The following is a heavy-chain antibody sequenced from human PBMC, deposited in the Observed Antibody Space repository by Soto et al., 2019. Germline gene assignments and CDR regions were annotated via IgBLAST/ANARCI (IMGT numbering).Heavy chain of an antibody. CDR2: ISTGGEVT. D-gene: IGHD6-19*01. V-gene: IGHV3-23*01. CDR3: TKGGGGSGYYDPSHL. CDR1: GFTFSSYG. Sequence: WVSLRLSCAASGFTFSSYGMSCVRQAPGKGPEWVSIISTGGEVTHYADSVKGRFAISRDNSRNTLYLQMTSLSAEDTAVYYCTKGGGGSGYYDPSHLWGQGTLVPVSS. J-gene: IGHJ3*01.